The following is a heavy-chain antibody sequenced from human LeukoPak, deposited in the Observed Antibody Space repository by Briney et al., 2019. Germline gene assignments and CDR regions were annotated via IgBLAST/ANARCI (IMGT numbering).Heavy chain of an antibody. CDR2: IIPIFGTA. Sequence: GASVNVSCKASGGTFSSYAISWVRQAPGQGLEWMGGIIPIFGTANYAQKFQGRVTITADESTSTAYMELSSLRSEDTAVYYCARDLVLRYFDWSPVDAFDIWGQGTMVTVSS. D-gene: IGHD3-9*01. CDR1: GGTFSSYA. J-gene: IGHJ3*02. V-gene: IGHV1-69*13. CDR3: ARDLVLRYFDWSPVDAFDI.